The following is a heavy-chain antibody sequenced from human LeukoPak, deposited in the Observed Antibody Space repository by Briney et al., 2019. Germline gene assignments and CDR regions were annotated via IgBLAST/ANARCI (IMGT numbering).Heavy chain of an antibody. Sequence: GGSLRLSCSASGFNFSSYAMYWVRQAPGKGLEYVSGISGNGGSTYHADAVKGRFTISRDNSKNTLNLQMSSLRAEDTAVHFCVRSYGSGTYIDYWGQGTLVTVSS. CDR3: VRSYGSGTYIDY. CDR1: GFNFSSYA. J-gene: IGHJ4*02. V-gene: IGHV3-64D*06. D-gene: IGHD3-10*01. CDR2: ISGNGGST.